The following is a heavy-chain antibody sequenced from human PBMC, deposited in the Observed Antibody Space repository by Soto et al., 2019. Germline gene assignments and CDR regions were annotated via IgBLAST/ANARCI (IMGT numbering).Heavy chain of an antibody. J-gene: IGHJ4*02. V-gene: IGHV3-15*01. CDR2: LKSVSDGGKA. D-gene: IGHD3-3*01. CDR1: GFPINKAW. CDR3: TPMRWNFWSTE. Sequence: EVQLVESGGGLVKPGGSLTLSCAVSGFPINKAWMGWVRQGPGKGLEWVGRLKSVSDGGKAEYTAPVRDRFAISRDDSKNMMYLQMNSLQAEDTAVYLCTPMRWNFWSTEWGQGTLVTVSS.